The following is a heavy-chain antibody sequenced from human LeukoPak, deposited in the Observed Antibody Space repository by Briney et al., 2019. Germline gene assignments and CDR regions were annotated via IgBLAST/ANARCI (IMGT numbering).Heavy chain of an antibody. CDR2: MNPNSGST. V-gene: IGHV1-8*01. CDR1: GYTFTSCD. CDR3: ARMGSYYDSSGYPYDALDI. Sequence: GASVKVSCKASGYTFTSCDINWVRQATGQGLEWMGWMNPNSGSTDYAQKFQGGVTMTRNTSISTAYMELSSLRSEDTAVYYCARMGSYYDSSGYPYDALDIWGQGTLVTVSS. J-gene: IGHJ3*02. D-gene: IGHD3-22*01.